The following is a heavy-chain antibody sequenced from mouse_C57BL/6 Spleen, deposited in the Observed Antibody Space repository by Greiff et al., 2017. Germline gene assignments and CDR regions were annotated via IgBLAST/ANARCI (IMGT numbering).Heavy chain of an antibody. CDR3: ARGDWDLFFDY. Sequence: QVQLQQPGAELVRPGSSVKLSCKASGYTFTSSWMDWVKQRPGQGLEWIGNIYPYDSETHYNQKFKDKATLTGDKSSSTAYMQLSSLTSEDSAVYYCARGDWDLFFDYWGQGTTLTVSS. D-gene: IGHD4-1*01. CDR2: IYPYDSET. V-gene: IGHV1-61*01. CDR1: GYTFTSSW. J-gene: IGHJ2*01.